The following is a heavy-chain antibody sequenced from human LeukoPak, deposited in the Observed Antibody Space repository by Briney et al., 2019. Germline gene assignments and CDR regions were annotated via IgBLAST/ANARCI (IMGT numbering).Heavy chain of an antibody. V-gene: IGHV3-7*01. CDR2: IKQHGSEK. J-gene: IGHJ4*02. Sequence: PGGSLRLSCAASGFTFSSYSMNWVRQAPGKGLERVANIKQHGSEKYYVDSVKGRFTISRDNAKNSLYLQMNSLRAEDTAVYYCAREASGSSGYHSDYWGQGTLVTVSS. D-gene: IGHD3-22*01. CDR1: GFTFSSYS. CDR3: AREASGSSGYHSDY.